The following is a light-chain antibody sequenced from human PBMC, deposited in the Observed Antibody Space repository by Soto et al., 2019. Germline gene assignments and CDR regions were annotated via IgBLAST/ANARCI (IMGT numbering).Light chain of an antibody. CDR3: QQLNSYPLT. Sequence: DIQLTQSPSFLSASVGDRVTITCRASQGISSYLAWYQQKPGKAPKLLIYAASTLQSGVPSRFSGSGSGPEFTLTIRSLQPEDFATYCCQQLNSYPLTFGGGPEVEIK. V-gene: IGKV1-9*01. J-gene: IGKJ4*02. CDR2: AAS. CDR1: QGISSY.